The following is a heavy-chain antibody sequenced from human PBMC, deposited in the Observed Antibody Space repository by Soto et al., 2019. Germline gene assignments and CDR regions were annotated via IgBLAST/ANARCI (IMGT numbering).Heavy chain of an antibody. J-gene: IGHJ4*02. CDR3: ARWGNWKVADY. V-gene: IGHV3-33*01. Sequence: PVGSLRLSCAASGFTFSSHGMHWVRQAPGKGLEWVAVIWYDGSEKYYGDSVKGRFTISRDNSKNTLYLQMNSLRAEDTAVYYCARWGNWKVADYWGQGTLVTVSS. CDR2: IWYDGSEK. CDR1: GFTFSSHG. D-gene: IGHD1-1*01.